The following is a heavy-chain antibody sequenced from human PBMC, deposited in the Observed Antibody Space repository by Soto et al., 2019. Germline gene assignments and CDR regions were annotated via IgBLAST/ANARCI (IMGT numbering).Heavy chain of an antibody. CDR3: ARHGSN. CDR1: GVSISNSSHY. V-gene: IGHV4-39*01. CDR2: IYYSGIT. Sequence: TSETLSLTCTVSGVSISNSSHYWGWIRRPPGKGLEWIGTIYYSGITYYNPSLKSRVTISVDTSKNQFSLKLTSVTAADTAVYYCARHGSNWGQGTLVTVSS. J-gene: IGHJ4*02.